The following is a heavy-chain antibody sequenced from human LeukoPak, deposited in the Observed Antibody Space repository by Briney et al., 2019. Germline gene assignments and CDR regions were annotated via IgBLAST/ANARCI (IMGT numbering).Heavy chain of an antibody. J-gene: IGHJ6*03. CDR1: GGSFSGYY. V-gene: IGHV4-34*01. Sequence: PSETLSLTCAVYGGSFSGYYWSWIRQPPGKGLEWIGEINDIGNTNYDPSLRSRVTISVDTSKNQFSLSLTSATAAHTAVYFCARLGSVGYYNYQYMDIWGNGTTVTVSS. CDR3: ARLGSVGYYNYQYMDI. D-gene: IGHD3-10*01. CDR2: INDIGNT.